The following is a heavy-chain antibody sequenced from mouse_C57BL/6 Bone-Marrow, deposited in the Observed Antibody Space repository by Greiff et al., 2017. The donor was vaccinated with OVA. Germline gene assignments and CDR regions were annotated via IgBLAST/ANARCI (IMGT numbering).Heavy chain of an antibody. Sequence: QVQLQQPGAELVKPGASVKMSCKASGYTFTSYWITWVKQRPGQGLEWIGDIYPGSGSTNYNERFKSKATLTVDTSSSTAYMQLSSLTSEDSAVYFCARGGPYYGNCVGAMDYWGQGTSVTVSS. CDR3: ARGGPYYGNCVGAMDY. CDR2: IYPGSGST. CDR1: GYTFTSYW. D-gene: IGHD2-10*01. J-gene: IGHJ4*01. V-gene: IGHV1-55*01.